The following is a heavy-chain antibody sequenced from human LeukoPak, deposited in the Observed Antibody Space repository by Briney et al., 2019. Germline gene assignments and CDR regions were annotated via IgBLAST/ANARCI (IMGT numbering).Heavy chain of an antibody. D-gene: IGHD2-2*01. CDR2: IWYDGSNT. V-gene: IGHV3-33*01. CDR1: GFTFSSYG. CDR3: ARERPYQLPYFDY. J-gene: IGHJ4*02. Sequence: GGSLRLSCAASGFTFSSYGMHWVRQAPGKGLEWVAGIWYDGSNTYYADYVKGRFTISRDNAKNTLYLQMNSMRAEDTAVYYCARERPYQLPYFDYWGQGTLVTVSS.